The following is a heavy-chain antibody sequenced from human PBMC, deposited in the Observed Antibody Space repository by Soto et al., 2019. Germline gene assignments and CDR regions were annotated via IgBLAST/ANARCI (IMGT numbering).Heavy chain of an antibody. CDR3: ALRGGSYNYFDL. CDR1: GGSISNYY. CDR2: IYYSGST. D-gene: IGHD1-26*01. Sequence: PSETLSLTCSVSGGSISNYYWSWIRQPPGKGLEWIAYIYYSGSTNYNPSLKSRVTISVDTSKNQFSLKLSSVSAADTAVYYCALRGGSYNYFDLWGQGILVTVSS. J-gene: IGHJ4*02. V-gene: IGHV4-59*08.